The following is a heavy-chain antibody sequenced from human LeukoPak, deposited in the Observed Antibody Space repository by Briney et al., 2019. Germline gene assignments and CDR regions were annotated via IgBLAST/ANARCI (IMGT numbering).Heavy chain of an antibody. CDR2: IDWDDDK. D-gene: IGHD6-13*01. CDR1: GFSLSTSGMC. V-gene: IGHV2-70*01. CDR3: ARAPVKYSSSWYSALAGYYYYYGMDV. Sequence: ESGPALVKPTQTLTLTCTFSGFSLSTSGMCVSWICQPPGKALEWLALIDWDDDKYYSTSLKTRLTISKDTSKNQVVLTMTNMDPVDTATYYCARAPVKYSSSWYSALAGYYYYYGMDVWGQGTTVTVSS. J-gene: IGHJ6*02.